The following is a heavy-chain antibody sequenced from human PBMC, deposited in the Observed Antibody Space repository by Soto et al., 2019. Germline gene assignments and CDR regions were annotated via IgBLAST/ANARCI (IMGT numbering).Heavy chain of an antibody. V-gene: IGHV4-59*08. CDR1: GGSISSYY. CDR3: ASLPMIAAAGPEVDY. D-gene: IGHD6-13*01. CDR2: IYYSGST. Sequence: QVQLQESGPGLVKPSETLSLTCTVSGGSISSYYWSWIRQPPGKGLEWIGYIYYSGSTNYNPSLKRRGTKSADTSKNQFSRKLSSVTAADTAVYYCASLPMIAAAGPEVDYWGQGTLVTVSS. J-gene: IGHJ4*02.